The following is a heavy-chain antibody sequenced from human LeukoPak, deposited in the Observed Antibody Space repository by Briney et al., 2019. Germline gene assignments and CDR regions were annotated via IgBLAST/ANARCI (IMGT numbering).Heavy chain of an antibody. V-gene: IGHV3-21*01. J-gene: IGHJ4*02. D-gene: IGHD3-10*01. Sequence: AGGSLRLSCAASCFTFSSYSMNWVRQAPGKGLEWVSSISSSSSYIYYADSVKGRFTISRDNAKNSLYLQMNSLRAEDTAVYYCARGEREVTMVRGVIYYWGQGTLVTVSS. CDR2: ISSSSSYI. CDR3: ARGEREVTMVRGVIYY. CDR1: CFTFSSYS.